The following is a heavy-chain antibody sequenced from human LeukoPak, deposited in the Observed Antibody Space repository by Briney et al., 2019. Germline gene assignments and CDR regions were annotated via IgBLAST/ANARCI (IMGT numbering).Heavy chain of an antibody. CDR3: ASSGLRWYYFDY. Sequence: GASVKVSCKASGYTFTGYYMHWVRQAPGQGLEWMGGIIPIFGTANYAQKFQGRVTITADKSTSTAYMELSSLRSEDTAVYYCASSGLRWYYFDYWGQGTLVTVSS. CDR1: GYTFTGYY. CDR2: IIPIFGTA. D-gene: IGHD4-23*01. J-gene: IGHJ4*02. V-gene: IGHV1-69*06.